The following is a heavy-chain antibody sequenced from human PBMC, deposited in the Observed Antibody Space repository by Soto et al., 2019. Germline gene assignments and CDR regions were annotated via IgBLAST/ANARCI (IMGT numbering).Heavy chain of an antibody. J-gene: IGHJ4*02. CDR1: GFTIRSYS. CDR3: TRANTSPFDF. Sequence: GGSLRLSCAAAGFTIRSYSINWVRQAPGKGLEWVSYISSSSGSIFFADSVKGRFTISRDDAKNLVYLQMNSLRVDDTAIYYCTRANTSPFDFWGRGTLVTVSS. CDR2: ISSSSGSI. V-gene: IGHV3-48*01.